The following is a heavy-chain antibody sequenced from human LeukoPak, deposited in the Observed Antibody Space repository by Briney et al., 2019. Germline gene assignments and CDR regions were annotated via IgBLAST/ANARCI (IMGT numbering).Heavy chain of an antibody. CDR3: ARDQDWNDRGGLDY. D-gene: IGHD1-1*01. J-gene: IGHJ4*02. CDR2: ISTSSIYI. V-gene: IGHV3-21*01. Sequence: GGALRLSCAASGFTFSSYDMTWVRQAPGKGLEWVSSISTSSIYIYYTDSLKGRFTISRDNARNSLYLQMNSLKAEDTAVYYCARDQDWNDRGGLDYWGQGTLVTVSS. CDR1: GFTFSSYD.